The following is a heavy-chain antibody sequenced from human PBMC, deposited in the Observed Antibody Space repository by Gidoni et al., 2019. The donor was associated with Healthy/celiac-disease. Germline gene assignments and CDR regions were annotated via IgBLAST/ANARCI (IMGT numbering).Heavy chain of an antibody. CDR1: GFTFSSYA. V-gene: IGHV3-23*01. Sequence: EVQLLESGGGLVQPGGSLRLSCAASGFTFSSYALSWVRQVPGKGLEWVSAISGSGGSTYYADSVKGRFTISRDNSKNTLYLQMNSLRAEDTAVYYCAKDQRYGYDILTGYYPTTTFDYWGQGTLVTVSS. CDR3: AKDQRYGYDILTGYYPTTTFDY. J-gene: IGHJ4*02. D-gene: IGHD3-9*01. CDR2: ISGSGGST.